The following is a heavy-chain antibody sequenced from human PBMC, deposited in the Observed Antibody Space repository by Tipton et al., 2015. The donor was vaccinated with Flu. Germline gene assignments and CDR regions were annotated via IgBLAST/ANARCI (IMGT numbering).Heavy chain of an antibody. V-gene: IGHV4-38-2*02. CDR1: GYSISSGYY. D-gene: IGHD3-10*01. CDR3: ARASLPPMVRGVIRCFDL. Sequence: TLSLTCTVSGYSISSGYYWGWIRQPPGKGLEWIGRIYTSGSTNYNPSLKSRVTMSVDTSKNQFSLKLSSVTAADTAVYYCARASLPPMVRGVIRCFDLWGRGTLVTVSS. J-gene: IGHJ2*01. CDR2: IYTSGST.